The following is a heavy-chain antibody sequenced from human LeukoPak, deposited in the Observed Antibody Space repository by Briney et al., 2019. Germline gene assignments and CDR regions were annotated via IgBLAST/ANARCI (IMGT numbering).Heavy chain of an antibody. J-gene: IGHJ4*02. CDR1: GGTFSSYA. CDR2: IIPIFGTA. D-gene: IGHD4-17*01. CDR3: ARADDYGDFKTFDY. V-gene: IGHV1-69*13. Sequence: SVKASCKASGGTFSSYAISWVRQAPGQGLEWMGGIIPIFGTANYAQKFQGSVTITADESTSTAYMELSSLRSDDTAVYYCARADDYGDFKTFDYWGQGTLVTVSS.